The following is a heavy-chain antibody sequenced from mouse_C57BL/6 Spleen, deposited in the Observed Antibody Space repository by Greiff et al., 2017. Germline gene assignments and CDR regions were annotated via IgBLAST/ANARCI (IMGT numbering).Heavy chain of an antibody. D-gene: IGHD1-1*01. Sequence: EVKVVESGGGLVKPGGSLKLSCAASGFTFSDYGMHWVRQAPEKGLEWVAYISSGSSTIYYADTVKGRFTISRDNAKNTLFLQMTSLRSEDTAMYYCARWDYYGSSYGYFDVWGTGTTVTVSS. CDR3: ARWDYYGSSYGYFDV. V-gene: IGHV5-17*01. CDR2: ISSGSSTI. CDR1: GFTFSDYG. J-gene: IGHJ1*03.